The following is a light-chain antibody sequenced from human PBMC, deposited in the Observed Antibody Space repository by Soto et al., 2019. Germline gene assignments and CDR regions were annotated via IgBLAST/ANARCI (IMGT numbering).Light chain of an antibody. J-gene: IGKJ4*01. CDR3: QQRGNWPLT. CDR1: QSVSSY. CDR2: DAS. V-gene: IGKV3-11*01. Sequence: ETVLTQSPATLSLSPGERATLSCRASQSVSSYLAWYQQKPGQAPRLLIYDASNRATGIPARFSGSGPGTDFTLTISSMEPEDFAVYYCQQRGNWPLTFGGGTKVDIK.